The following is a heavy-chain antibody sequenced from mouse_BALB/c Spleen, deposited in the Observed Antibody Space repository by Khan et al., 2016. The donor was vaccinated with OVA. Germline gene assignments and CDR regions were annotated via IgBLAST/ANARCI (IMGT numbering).Heavy chain of an antibody. CDR3: PKMRSAMTRHASKKQDYLHVYTGTDDETATYYGARSTYRYAFGY. CDR1: GDSITSGY. D-gene: IGHD4-1*01. J-gene: IGHJ3*02. Sequence: EVQLQESGPSLVKPSQTLSLTCSVTGDSITSGYWNWIRKFPGNKLEYMGYIIYTGYTYYNPSLKSRISITRHTSKNQYYLQLNSVTDDDTATYSQPKMRSAMTRHASKKQDYLHVYTGTDDETATYYGARSTYRYAFGYWGQGTRVTVSA. V-gene: IGHV3-8*02. CDR2: IIYTGYT.